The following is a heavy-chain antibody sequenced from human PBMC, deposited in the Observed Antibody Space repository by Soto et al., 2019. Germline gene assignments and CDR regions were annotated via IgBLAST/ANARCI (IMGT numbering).Heavy chain of an antibody. V-gene: IGHV5-51*01. Sequence: RESLKMSCKGSGYNFTNHWIGWVRPIPGKSLEWMGIIYPGDSDTRYSPCFQGQVTISADKAISAAYLEWYDWKASDSAMYYCARHIGAYYDNNGYPYFDFFGQRTRVTVSS. CDR1: GYNFTNHW. J-gene: IGHJ4*02. CDR2: IYPGDSDT. CDR3: ARHIGAYYDNNGYPYFDF. D-gene: IGHD3-22*01.